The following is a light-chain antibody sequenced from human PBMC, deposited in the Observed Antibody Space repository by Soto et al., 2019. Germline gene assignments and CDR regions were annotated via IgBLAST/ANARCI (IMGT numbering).Light chain of an antibody. J-gene: IGLJ3*02. Sequence: QSVLTQPPSVSGAPGQRVTISCTGSSSNIGAGYDVHWYHQLPGTAPKLLIYGNNNRPSGVPDRFSGSRSGTSASLAITGLQAEDEADYYCQSYDSSLSVWVFCGGTKLTAL. V-gene: IGLV1-40*01. CDR3: QSYDSSLSVWV. CDR2: GNN. CDR1: SSNIGAGYD.